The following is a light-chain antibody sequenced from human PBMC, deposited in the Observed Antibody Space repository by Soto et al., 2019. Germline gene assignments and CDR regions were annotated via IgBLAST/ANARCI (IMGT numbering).Light chain of an antibody. CDR1: SSDVGAYNF. Sequence: QSALTQPASVSGSPGQSITISCTGTSSDVGAYNFVSWYRQHHGKAPKLIIYNVSDRPSGVSNRFSGSKSANTASLTISGLQAEDEADYYCTSSTSRGTYVFGTGTKLTVL. V-gene: IGLV2-14*03. CDR3: TSSTSRGTYV. J-gene: IGLJ1*01. CDR2: NVS.